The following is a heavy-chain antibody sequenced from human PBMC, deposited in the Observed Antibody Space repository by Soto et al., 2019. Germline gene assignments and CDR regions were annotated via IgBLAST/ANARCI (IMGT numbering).Heavy chain of an antibody. CDR2: IYYSGST. D-gene: IGHD1-26*01. J-gene: IGHJ6*02. V-gene: IGHV4-59*01. CDR1: GGSISSYY. Sequence: PSETLSLTCTVSGGSISSYYWSWIRQPPGKGLEWIGYIYYSGSTNYNPSLKSRVTISVDTSKNQFSLKLSSVTAADTAVYYCARELLDYYYYGMDVWGQGTTVTVSS. CDR3: ARELLDYYYYGMDV.